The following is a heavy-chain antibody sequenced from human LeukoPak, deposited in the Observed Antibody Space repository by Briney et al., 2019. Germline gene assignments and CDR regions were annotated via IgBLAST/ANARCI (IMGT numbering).Heavy chain of an antibody. CDR2: IIPIFGTA. V-gene: IGHV1-69*13. J-gene: IGHJ5*02. CDR1: GGTFRRYA. D-gene: IGHD2-2*01. Sequence: SVKISFKASGGTFRRYAISWVRQAPGQGLEWIGGIIPIFGTANYAKKFQGRVTITADESMSTAYMELSSLRSEDTAVYYCARGGYCSSTSCYHPYNWFDPWGQGTLVTVSS. CDR3: ARGGYCSSTSCYHPYNWFDP.